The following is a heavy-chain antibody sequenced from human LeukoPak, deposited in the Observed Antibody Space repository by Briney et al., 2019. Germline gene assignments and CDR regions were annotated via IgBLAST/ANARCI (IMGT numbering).Heavy chain of an antibody. D-gene: IGHD5-18*01. V-gene: IGHV3-23*01. Sequence: PGGSLRLSCAASGFTFSSYAMSWVRQAPGKGLEWVSAISGSGGSTYYADSVKGRFTISRDNSKNTLYPQMNSLRAEDTAVYYCARADTGMVDIWGQGTMVTVSS. CDR3: ARADTGMVDI. CDR2: ISGSGGST. CDR1: GFTFSSYA. J-gene: IGHJ3*02.